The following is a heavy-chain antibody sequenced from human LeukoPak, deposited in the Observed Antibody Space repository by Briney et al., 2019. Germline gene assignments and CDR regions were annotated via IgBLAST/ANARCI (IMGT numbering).Heavy chain of an antibody. J-gene: IGHJ4*02. D-gene: IGHD6-19*01. CDR1: GGSVSSNSYY. V-gene: IGHV4-61*01. CDR3: ARIPVAKTFDY. CDR2: IDYTGSA. Sequence: SETLSLTCTVSGGSVSSNSYYWSWVRQPPGKGLEWIGFIDYTGSANYNPSLKSRVTISLDTSKNQFSVKVMSVTAADTAVYYCARIPVAKTFDYWGQGTLVAVSS.